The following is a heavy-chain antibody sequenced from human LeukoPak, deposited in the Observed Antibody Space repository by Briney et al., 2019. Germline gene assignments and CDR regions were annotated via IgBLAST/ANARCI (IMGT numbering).Heavy chain of an antibody. V-gene: IGHV4-34*01. Sequence: GSLRLSCAASGFTFSSYSMNWIRQPPGKGLEWIGEINHSGSTNYNPSLKSRVTISVDTSKNQFSLKLSSVTAADTAVYYCARGDYYGSGSYYRYFDYWGQGTLVTVSS. CDR1: GFTFSSYS. D-gene: IGHD3-10*01. J-gene: IGHJ4*02. CDR3: ARGDYYGSGSYYRYFDY. CDR2: INHSGST.